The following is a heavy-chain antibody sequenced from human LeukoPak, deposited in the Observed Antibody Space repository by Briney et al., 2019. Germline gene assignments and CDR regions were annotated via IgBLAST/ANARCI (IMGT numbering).Heavy chain of an antibody. CDR1: GFNFNSFS. J-gene: IGHJ4*02. V-gene: IGHV3-48*01. CDR3: ARVLSTWYDYGDSGDH. Sequence: PGGSLRLSCAASGFNFNSFSMNWVRQAPGKGLEWVSYISSSGDNIHYSDSVEGRFTASRDNAKNSLYLQMNSLRAEDTAVYYRARVLSTWYDYGDSGDHWGQGTLVSVSS. CDR2: ISSSGDNI. D-gene: IGHD4-17*01.